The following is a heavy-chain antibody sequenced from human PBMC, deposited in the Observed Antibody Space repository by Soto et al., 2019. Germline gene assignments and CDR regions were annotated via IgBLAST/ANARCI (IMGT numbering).Heavy chain of an antibody. D-gene: IGHD3-9*01. J-gene: IGHJ3*01. CDR1: GYTFTSYA. CDR3: ARDRGGPQGYYDIFTDAFDV. CDR2: INSGNDHT. Sequence: ASVKVSCKTSGYTFTSYAMHWVRQAPGQRLEWMGWINSGNDHTKYSQKFQGRVTITTDTSASTAYMELSSLRSEDTAVYYCARDRGGPQGYYDIFTDAFDVWGQGTKVTVS. V-gene: IGHV1-3*01.